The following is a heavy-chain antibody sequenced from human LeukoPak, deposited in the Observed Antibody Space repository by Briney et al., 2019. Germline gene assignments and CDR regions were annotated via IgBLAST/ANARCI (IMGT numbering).Heavy chain of an antibody. CDR2: ISGSGAST. V-gene: IGHV3-23*01. CDR1: GGSISRSSYY. D-gene: IGHD5-18*01. CDR3: ANSLRGYSYGTFDY. Sequence: ETLSLTCTVSGGSISRSSYYWGCIRQPPGKGLEWVSAISGSGASTYYADSVKGRFTISRDNSKNTLYLQMNSLRAEDTALYYCANSLRGYSYGTFDYWGQGTLVTVSS. J-gene: IGHJ4*02.